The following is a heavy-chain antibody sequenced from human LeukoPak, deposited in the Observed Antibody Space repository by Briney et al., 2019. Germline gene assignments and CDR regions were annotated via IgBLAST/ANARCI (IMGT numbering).Heavy chain of an antibody. CDR1: GFTFTSFW. V-gene: IGHV3-7*01. J-gene: IGHJ5*02. CDR3: ATAPAAADSS. Sequence: PGGSLRLSWAASGFTFTSFWMTGVRQSPGKGLKWVPNINRDGTKTTYVASVTGRFTISRDNAKNSLFLHMSSLSAEDKAVYYCATAPAAADSSWGQGTLVAVSS. CDR2: INRDGTKT. D-gene: IGHD6-13*01.